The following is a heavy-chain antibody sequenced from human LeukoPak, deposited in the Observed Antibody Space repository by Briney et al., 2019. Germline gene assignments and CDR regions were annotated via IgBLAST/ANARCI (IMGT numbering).Heavy chain of an antibody. J-gene: IGHJ5*02. CDR1: GFTFSSYW. D-gene: IGHD6-13*01. Sequence: GGSLRLSCAASGFTFSSYWMHWVRHAPGKGLVWVSRINSDGSSTSYADSVKGRFTISRDNAKNTLYLQMNSLRAEDTAVYYCARERAGIEFDPWGQGTLVTVSS. CDR2: INSDGSST. CDR3: ARERAGIEFDP. V-gene: IGHV3-74*01.